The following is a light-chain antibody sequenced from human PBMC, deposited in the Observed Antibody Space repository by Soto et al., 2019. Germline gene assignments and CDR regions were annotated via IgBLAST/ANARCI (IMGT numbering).Light chain of an antibody. J-gene: IGLJ2*01. CDR2: EGN. CDR3: WSYAGRRTFEV. V-gene: IGLV2-23*03. CDR1: SSDVGSYNL. Sequence: QSVLTQPASVSGSPGQSITISCTGSSSDVGSYNLVSWYQQYPGKAPKLMIFEGNKRPSGVSNRFSASKSGNTASLTISGLQAEDEADYYCWSYAGRRTFEVFGGGIKLTVL.